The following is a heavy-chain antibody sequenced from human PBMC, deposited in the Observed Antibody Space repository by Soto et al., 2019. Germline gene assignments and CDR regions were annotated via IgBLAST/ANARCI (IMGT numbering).Heavy chain of an antibody. CDR3: ARESSGWYVLLAS. V-gene: IGHV5-51*01. Sequence: ESLKISCKGSGYSFTNYWIGWVRQMPGKGLEWMGIIYPGDSGTRYSPSFQGQVTISADKSISTAYLQWSSLKASDTAMYYCARESSGWYVLLASWGQGTLVTVSS. CDR2: IYPGDSGT. D-gene: IGHD6-19*01. J-gene: IGHJ1*01. CDR1: GYSFTNYW.